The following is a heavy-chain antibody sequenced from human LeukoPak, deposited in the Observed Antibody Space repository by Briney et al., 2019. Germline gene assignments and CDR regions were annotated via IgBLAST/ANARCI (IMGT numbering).Heavy chain of an antibody. D-gene: IGHD3-10*01. CDR2: INAGNGNT. Sequence: ASVKVSCKASGYTFTSYAMHWVRQSPGQRLEWMGWINAGNGNTKYSQKFQGRVTITRDTSASTAYMELSSLRAEDTAVYYCAKDLGSIRHRGFDPWGQGTLVTVSS. CDR1: GYTFTSYA. J-gene: IGHJ5*02. V-gene: IGHV1-3*01. CDR3: AKDLGSIRHRGFDP.